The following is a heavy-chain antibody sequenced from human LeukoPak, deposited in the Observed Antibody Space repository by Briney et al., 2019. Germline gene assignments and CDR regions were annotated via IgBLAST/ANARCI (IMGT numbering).Heavy chain of an antibody. J-gene: IGHJ4*02. CDR1: GFTFTNYA. CDR2: ISGGGSYT. CDR3: AKGSHEFDY. V-gene: IGHV3-23*01. Sequence: GGSLRLSCTASGFTFTNYAMSWVRQAPGKGLEWVSGISGGGSYTYYADSVKGRFTISRDNSKNTLYLQMNSLRAEDTAVYYCAKGSHEFDYWGQGTLVTVSS.